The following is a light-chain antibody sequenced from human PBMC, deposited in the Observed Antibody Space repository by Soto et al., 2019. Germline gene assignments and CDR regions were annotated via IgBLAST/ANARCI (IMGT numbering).Light chain of an antibody. CDR2: GAS. CDR3: QQYGTSPT. Sequence: EIVLTQSPGTLSLSPGARATLSCRASQSVTSSYLAWYQQKPGQAPRLLIYGASSRATGIPDRFSGSGSGTEFTLTISRLEPEDFAVDYCQQYGTSPTFGQGTKVDIK. V-gene: IGKV3-20*01. CDR1: QSVTSSY. J-gene: IGKJ1*01.